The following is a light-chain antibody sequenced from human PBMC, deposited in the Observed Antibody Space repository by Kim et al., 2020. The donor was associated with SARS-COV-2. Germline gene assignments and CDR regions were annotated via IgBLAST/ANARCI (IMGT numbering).Light chain of an antibody. CDR3: QQYGSSPPIT. Sequence: SPGQGTTLSCRANQRVGTTYLAWYQQKPGQPLRLLIYGASSRAIGIPDRFSGSGSGTDFTLTISRLEPEDFGVYYCQQYGSSPPITFGQGTRLEI. CDR2: GAS. V-gene: IGKV3-20*01. J-gene: IGKJ5*01. CDR1: QRVGTTY.